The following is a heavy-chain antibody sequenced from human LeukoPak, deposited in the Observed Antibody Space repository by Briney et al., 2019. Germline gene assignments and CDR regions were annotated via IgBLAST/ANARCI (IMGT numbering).Heavy chain of an antibody. J-gene: IGHJ4*02. V-gene: IGHV4-39*01. CDR2: IYYSGST. CDR3: ARAPSYGSGTLVFDY. D-gene: IGHD3-10*01. CDR1: GGSISSSSYY. Sequence: PSETLSLTCTVSGGSISSSSYYWGWIRQPRGKGLAWIGSIYYSGSTYYNPSLKSRVTISVDTSKNQFSLKLSSVTAADTAVYYCARAPSYGSGTLVFDYWGQGTLVTVSS.